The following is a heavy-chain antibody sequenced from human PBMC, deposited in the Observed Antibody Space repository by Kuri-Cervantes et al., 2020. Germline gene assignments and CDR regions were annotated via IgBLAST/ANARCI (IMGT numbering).Heavy chain of an antibody. Sequence: SETLSLTCTVSGGSISSYYWSWIRQPPGKGLEWIGYIYYSGSTNYNPSLKSRVTISVDTSKNQFSLKLSSVTAADTAVYYCARGGKHNVLTGFPVIRHYGMDVWGQGTTVTVSS. CDR1: GGSISSYY. J-gene: IGHJ6*02. CDR3: ARGGKHNVLTGFPVIRHYGMDV. D-gene: IGHD3-9*01. CDR2: IYYSGST. V-gene: IGHV4-59*01.